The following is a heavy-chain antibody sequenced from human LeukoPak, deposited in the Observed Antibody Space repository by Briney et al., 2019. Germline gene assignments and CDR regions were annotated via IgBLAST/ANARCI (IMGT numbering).Heavy chain of an antibody. J-gene: IGHJ4*02. CDR3: ARDNRDWATDY. Sequence: ASVKVSCKASGYTFTSYKMHWVGQALGQGLEWMGIINPSGGDSSYAQKFQGRLTMTRDTSTSTVYLELSSLRSEDTAVYYCARDNRDWATDYWGQGTLVTVSS. CDR1: GYTFTSYK. D-gene: IGHD2-21*02. V-gene: IGHV1-46*01. CDR2: INPSGGDS.